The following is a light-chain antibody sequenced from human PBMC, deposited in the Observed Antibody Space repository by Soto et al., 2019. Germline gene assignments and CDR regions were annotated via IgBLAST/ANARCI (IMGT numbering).Light chain of an antibody. V-gene: IGKV1-5*03. CDR2: KAS. Sequence: DIQMTQSPSTLSASVGDRVTITCRASQSISSWLAWYQQKPGKAPKLLIYKASSLESGVPSRFSGSGSGTEFTLSISSLQTDDFATYFCQQYSGYPFTFGPGAKVYIK. CDR1: QSISSW. J-gene: IGKJ3*01. CDR3: QQYSGYPFT.